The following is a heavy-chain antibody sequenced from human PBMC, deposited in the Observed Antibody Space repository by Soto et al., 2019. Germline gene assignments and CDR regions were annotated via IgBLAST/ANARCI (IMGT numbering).Heavy chain of an antibody. CDR3: ARGRYGDY. CDR1: GYTFTSYG. V-gene: IGHV1-18*01. Sequence: QVHLVQSGAEVKKPGASVTVSCKASGYTFTSYGITWVRQAPGQGLEWMGWISVHNGNTDYAQKLQGRVIVTRDTSTSTAYMELRSLRSDDTAVYYCARGRYGDYWGQGALVTVSS. D-gene: IGHD1-1*01. J-gene: IGHJ4*02. CDR2: ISVHNGNT.